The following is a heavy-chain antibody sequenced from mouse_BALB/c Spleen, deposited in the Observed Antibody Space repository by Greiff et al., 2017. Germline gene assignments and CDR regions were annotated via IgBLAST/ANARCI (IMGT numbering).Heavy chain of an antibody. CDR2: SNSNGGST. CDR1: GFTFSSYG. Sequence: EVNVVESGGGLVQPGGSLKLSCAASGFTFSSYGMSWVRQTPDKRLELVATSNSNGGSTYYPDSVKGRFTISRDNAKNTLYLQMSSLKSEDTAMYYCARDAPRYGKYYYAMDYWGQGTSVTVSS. D-gene: IGHD2-10*02. V-gene: IGHV5-6-3*01. CDR3: ARDAPRYGKYYYAMDY. J-gene: IGHJ4*01.